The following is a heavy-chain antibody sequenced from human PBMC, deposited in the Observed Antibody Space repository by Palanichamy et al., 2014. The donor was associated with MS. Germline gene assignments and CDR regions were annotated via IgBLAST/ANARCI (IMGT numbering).Heavy chain of an antibody. CDR2: VYWDDDE. J-gene: IGHJ4*02. D-gene: IGHD6-25*01. CDR3: VHTSRQRVGSTSGSHWAYYFDY. V-gene: IGHV2-5*02. Sequence: QITLKESGPTLVKPTQTLTLTCTFSGFSLSTTGTGVGWIRQPPGKALEWLALVYWDDDERYSPSLRSRLTITKGTSKNQLVLTLTNMDPVDTATYYCVHTSRQRVGSTSGSHWAYYFDYWGQGTLVAVSS. CDR1: GFSLSTTGTG.